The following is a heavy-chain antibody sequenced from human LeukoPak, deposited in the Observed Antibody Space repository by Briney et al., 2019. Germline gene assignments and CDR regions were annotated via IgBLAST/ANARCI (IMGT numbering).Heavy chain of an antibody. CDR1: GGSISSSSYY. Sequence: PSETLSLTCTVSGGSISSSSYYWGWIRQPPGKGLEWIGSIYYSGSTYYNPSLKSRVTISVDTSKNQFSLKLSSVTAADTAVYYCARDPDSSGYYQGISFDYWGQGTLVTVSS. CDR3: ARDPDSSGYYQGISFDY. J-gene: IGHJ4*02. D-gene: IGHD3-22*01. CDR2: IYYSGST. V-gene: IGHV4-39*07.